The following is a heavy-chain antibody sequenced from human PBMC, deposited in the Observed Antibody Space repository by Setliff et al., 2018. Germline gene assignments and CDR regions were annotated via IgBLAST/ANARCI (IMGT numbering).Heavy chain of an antibody. D-gene: IGHD2-21*02. V-gene: IGHV4-39*02. CDR2: SHYSGNN. J-gene: IGHJ3*02. CDR1: GASITNSDYY. CDR3: VKDPSVYGADSGSI. Sequence: SSETLSLTCTVSGASITNSDYYWGWVRQPPGKGLEWIGSSHYSGNNYYSPSLESRVTISVDTSKRQFSLNLRSVTAADTAVYYCVKDPSVYGADSGSIWGQGTMVTVS.